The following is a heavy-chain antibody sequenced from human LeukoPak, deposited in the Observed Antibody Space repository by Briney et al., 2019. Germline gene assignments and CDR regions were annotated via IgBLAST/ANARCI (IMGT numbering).Heavy chain of an antibody. CDR1: GGTFSSYA. V-gene: IGHV1-69*01. Sequence: SVKVSCKASGGTFSSYAISWVRQAPGQGLEWMGVIIPIFGTANYAQKFQGRVTITADESTSTAYMELSSLRSEDTAVYYCARDKSGYYYDSSGYQGGFDYWGQGTLVTVSS. J-gene: IGHJ4*02. CDR3: ARDKSGYYYDSSGYQGGFDY. CDR2: IIPIFGTA. D-gene: IGHD3-22*01.